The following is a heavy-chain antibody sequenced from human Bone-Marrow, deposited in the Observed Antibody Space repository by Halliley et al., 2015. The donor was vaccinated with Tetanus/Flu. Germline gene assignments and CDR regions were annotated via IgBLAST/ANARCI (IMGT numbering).Heavy chain of an antibody. CDR1: GGSITSGYY. D-gene: IGHD3-22*01. J-gene: IGHJ5*02. CDR3: ARDLPSGYNNYFDL. V-gene: IGHV4-31*03. CDR2: IYYTGST. Sequence: TLSLTCTVSGGSITSGYYWSWIRQHPGKGLEWIGYIYYTGSTYYNSSLKSRVSMSIDTSKNQFSLKLSSVTAADTAIYYCARDLPSGYNNYFDLWGQGTRVTVSS.